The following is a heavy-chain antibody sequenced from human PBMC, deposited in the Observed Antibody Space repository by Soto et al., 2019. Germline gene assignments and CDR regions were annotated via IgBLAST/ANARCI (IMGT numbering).Heavy chain of an antibody. J-gene: IGHJ4*02. D-gene: IGHD6-13*01. CDR2: INHSGST. CDR3: ARGLLGIAAAAPFDY. V-gene: IGHV4-34*01. Sequence: PSETLSLTCAVYGGSFSDYYWSWIRQPPGKGLEWIGEINHSGSTNYNPSLKSRVTISVDTSKNQFSLKLSSVTAADTAVYYCARGLLGIAAAAPFDYWGQGTLVTVSS. CDR1: GGSFSDYY.